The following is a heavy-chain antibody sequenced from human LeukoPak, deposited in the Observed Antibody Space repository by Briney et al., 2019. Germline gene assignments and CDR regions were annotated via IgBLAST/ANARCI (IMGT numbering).Heavy chain of an antibody. V-gene: IGHV4-34*01. CDR3: ARHRRYSSSWYTSAYYMDV. D-gene: IGHD6-13*01. CDR2: INHSGST. CDR1: GGSFSGYY. J-gene: IGHJ6*03. Sequence: PSETLSLTCAVYGGSFSGYYWSWIRQPPGKGLEWIGEINHSGSTNYNPSLKSRVTISVDTSKNQFSLKLSSVTAADTAVYYCARHRRYSSSWYTSAYYMDVWGKGTTVTISS.